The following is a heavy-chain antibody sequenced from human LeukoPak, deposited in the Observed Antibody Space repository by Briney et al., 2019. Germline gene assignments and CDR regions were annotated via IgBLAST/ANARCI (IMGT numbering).Heavy chain of an antibody. J-gene: IGHJ4*02. Sequence: ASVKVSCKASGYSFTSYGVNWVRQAPGQGLEWMGIINPSGGSTSYAQKFQGRVTMTRDTSTSTVYMELSSLRSEDTAVYYCARDRRDSSSSRFFDYWGQGTLVTVSS. CDR1: GYSFTSYG. CDR3: ARDRRDSSSSRFFDY. V-gene: IGHV1-46*01. D-gene: IGHD6-6*01. CDR2: INPSGGST.